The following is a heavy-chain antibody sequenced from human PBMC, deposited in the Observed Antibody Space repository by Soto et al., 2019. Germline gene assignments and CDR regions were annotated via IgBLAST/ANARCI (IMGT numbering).Heavy chain of an antibody. J-gene: IGHJ4*02. CDR2: ISASGRDT. V-gene: IGHV3-23*01. D-gene: IGHD6-19*01. CDR3: AKGKSSGWYYFDY. Sequence: LRLSCAASGFTFSNYAMSWVRQAPGKGLEWVSGISASGRDTYYADSVKDRFTISRDSSKNTVYLQMNSLRADDTAIYYCAKGKSSGWYYFDYWGQGTPVTVSS. CDR1: GFTFSNYA.